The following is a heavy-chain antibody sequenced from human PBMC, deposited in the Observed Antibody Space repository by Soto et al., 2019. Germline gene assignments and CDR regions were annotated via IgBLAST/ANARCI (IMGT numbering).Heavy chain of an antibody. CDR2: ISGSGGST. Sequence: GGSLRLSCAASGFPFRSYAMSWVRQAPGKGLEWVSAISGSGGSTYYADSVKGRFTISRDNSKNTLYLQMNSLRAEDTAVYYCAKVHVGYSGYDYFFPFAFDIWGQGTMVTVSS. CDR3: AKVHVGYSGYDYFFPFAFDI. D-gene: IGHD5-12*01. J-gene: IGHJ3*02. V-gene: IGHV3-23*01. CDR1: GFPFRSYA.